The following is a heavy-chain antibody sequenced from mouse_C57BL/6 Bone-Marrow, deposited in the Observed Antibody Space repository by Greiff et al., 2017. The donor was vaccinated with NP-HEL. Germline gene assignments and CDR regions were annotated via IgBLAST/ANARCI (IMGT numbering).Heavy chain of an antibody. V-gene: IGHV1-39*01. CDR2: INPNYGTT. CDR1: GYSFTDYN. Sequence: EVQLKESGPELVKPGASVKISCKASGYSFTDYNMNWVKQSNGKSLEWIGVINPNYGTTSYNQKFKGKATLTVDQSSSTAYMQLNSLTSEDPAVYYCARWDYVLYAMDYWGQGTSVTVSS. J-gene: IGHJ4*01. D-gene: IGHD2-4*01. CDR3: ARWDYVLYAMDY.